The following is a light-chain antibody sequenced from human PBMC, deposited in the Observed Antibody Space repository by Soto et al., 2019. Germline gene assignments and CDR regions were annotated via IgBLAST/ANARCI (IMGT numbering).Light chain of an antibody. J-gene: IGKJ1*01. Sequence: EIVMTQSPVTLSVSPGDRATLSCRASQSVNSNLAWYQHKPGQTPKLLIYVASTRATGIPARFSGSGSGTDFTLTISRLEPEDFAVYYCQQYGSSPWTFGQGTKVEIK. CDR3: QQYGSSPWT. V-gene: IGKV3-20*01. CDR1: QSVNSN. CDR2: VAS.